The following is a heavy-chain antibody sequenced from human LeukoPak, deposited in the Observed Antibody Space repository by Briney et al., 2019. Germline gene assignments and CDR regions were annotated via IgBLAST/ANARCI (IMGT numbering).Heavy chain of an antibody. Sequence: ASVKVSCKAFGYTFTSYGISWVRQAPGQGLEWMGWISAYNGNTNYAQKLQGRVTMTTDTSTSTAYMELRSLRSDDTAVYYCAASSIAALSSDYWGQGTLVTVSS. CDR1: GYTFTSYG. CDR3: AASSIAALSSDY. V-gene: IGHV1-18*01. J-gene: IGHJ4*02. CDR2: ISAYNGNT. D-gene: IGHD6-6*01.